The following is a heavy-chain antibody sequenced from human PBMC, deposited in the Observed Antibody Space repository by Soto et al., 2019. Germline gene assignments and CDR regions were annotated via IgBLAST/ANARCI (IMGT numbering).Heavy chain of an antibody. J-gene: IGHJ4*02. CDR2: ISGSGGST. D-gene: IGHD3-3*01. Sequence: GGSLRLSCAASGFTFSSYAMSWVRQAPGKGLEWVSAISGSGGSTYYADSVKGRFTVPRDNSKNTLYLPMNSLRAEDTAVYYCAKGRWVLRFLEWLHWGQGTLVTVSS. CDR3: AKGRWVLRFLEWLH. V-gene: IGHV3-23*01. CDR1: GFTFSSYA.